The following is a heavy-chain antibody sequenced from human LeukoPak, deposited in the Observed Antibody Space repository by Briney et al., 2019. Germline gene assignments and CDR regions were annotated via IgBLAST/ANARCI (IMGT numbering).Heavy chain of an antibody. V-gene: IGHV3-74*01. Sequence: GGSLRLSCAASGFAFNSYIMSWVRQAPGKGPVWVSHIKGDGSSISYVGSVKGRFIISRDNARNTLYLQMSSLRVEDTALYYCARGGYTVGFNIWGQGAMVTVSS. D-gene: IGHD5-18*01. CDR1: GFAFNSYI. CDR2: IKGDGSSI. J-gene: IGHJ3*02. CDR3: ARGGYTVGFNI.